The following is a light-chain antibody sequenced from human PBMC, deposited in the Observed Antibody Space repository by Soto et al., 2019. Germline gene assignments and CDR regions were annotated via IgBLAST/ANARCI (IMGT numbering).Light chain of an antibody. Sequence: QSVLTQPPSVSGAPGQRVTISCTGSGSNIGAGFDVHWYQQLPGTAPKLLISTNTNRPSGVPDRFSGSKSGTSASLAITGLQAHDEADYYCQSYDSSVNVVFGGGTKLTVL. J-gene: IGLJ2*01. V-gene: IGLV1-40*01. CDR1: GSNIGAGFD. CDR2: TNT. CDR3: QSYDSSVNVV.